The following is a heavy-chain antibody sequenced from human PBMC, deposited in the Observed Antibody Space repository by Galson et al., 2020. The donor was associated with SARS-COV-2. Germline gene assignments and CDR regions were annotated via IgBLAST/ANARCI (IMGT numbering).Heavy chain of an antibody. D-gene: IGHD3-9*01. Sequence: SETLSLTCTVSGGSISSGSYYWSWIRQPAGKGLEWIGRIYTSGSTNYNPSLKSRVTISVDTSKNQFSLKLSSVTAADTAVYYCARVRRDILTGYYMIDYWGQGTLVTVSS. CDR3: ARVRRDILTGYYMIDY. J-gene: IGHJ4*02. CDR2: IYTSGST. V-gene: IGHV4-61*02. CDR1: GGSISSGSYY.